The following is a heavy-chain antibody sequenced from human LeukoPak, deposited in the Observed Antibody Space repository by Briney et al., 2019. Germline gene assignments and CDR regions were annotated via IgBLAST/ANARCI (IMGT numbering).Heavy chain of an antibody. CDR3: ARGGVSSSEYFDY. J-gene: IGHJ4*02. D-gene: IGHD6-25*01. CDR1: GGSFSGYY. Sequence: KPSETLSLTRAVYGGSFSGYYWSWIRQPPGKGLEWIGEINHSGSTNYNPSLKSRVTISVDTSKNQFSLKLSSVTAADTAVYYCARGGVSSSEYFDYWGQGTLVTVSS. V-gene: IGHV4-34*01. CDR2: INHSGST.